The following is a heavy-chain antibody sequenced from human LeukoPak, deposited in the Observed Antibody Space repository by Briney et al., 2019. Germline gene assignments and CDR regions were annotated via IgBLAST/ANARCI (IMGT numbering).Heavy chain of an antibody. J-gene: IGHJ4*02. CDR1: GFTFSSYW. CDR2: IKQDGSEK. V-gene: IGHV3-7*01. Sequence: GGSLRLSCAASGFTFSSYWMSWVRQAPGKGLKWVANIKQDGSEKYYVDSVKGRFTISRDNAKNSLYLQMNSLRAEDTAVYYCARETLGYCSGGSCRLSWTPILDYWGQGTLVTVSS. CDR3: ARETLGYCSGGSCRLSWTPILDY. D-gene: IGHD2-15*01.